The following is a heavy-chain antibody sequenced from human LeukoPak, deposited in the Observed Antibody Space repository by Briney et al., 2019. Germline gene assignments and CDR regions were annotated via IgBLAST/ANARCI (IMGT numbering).Heavy chain of an antibody. CDR2: INHSGST. CDR3: ARRLSSSWYRLFDY. Sequence: PSETLSLTCAVYGGSFSGYYWSWIRQPPGKGLEWIGEINHSGSTNCNPSLRSRVTISVDTSKNQFSLKLSSVTAADTAVYYCARRLSSSWYRLFDYWGQGTLVTVSS. CDR1: GGSFSGYY. J-gene: IGHJ4*02. D-gene: IGHD6-13*01. V-gene: IGHV4-34*01.